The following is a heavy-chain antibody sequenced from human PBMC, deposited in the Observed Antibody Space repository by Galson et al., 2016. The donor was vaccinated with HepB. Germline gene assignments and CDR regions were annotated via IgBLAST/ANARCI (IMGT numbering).Heavy chain of an antibody. Sequence: SLRLSCAGSGVTLSNYVVMWVRQTPGTGLAWVSAMSGGGHTFYADSVKGRFAISRDSSKNTLFLDMNDLRTEDTAIYYCSTNTTTAAMDVWGKGTTVIVSS. CDR3: STNTTTAAMDV. CDR1: GVTLSNYV. CDR2: MSGGGHT. D-gene: IGHD2-8*01. V-gene: IGHV3-23*01. J-gene: IGHJ6*03.